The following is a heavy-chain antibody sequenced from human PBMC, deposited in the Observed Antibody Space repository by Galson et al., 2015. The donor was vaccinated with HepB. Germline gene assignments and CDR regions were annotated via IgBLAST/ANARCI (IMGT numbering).Heavy chain of an antibody. CDR3: VKHSSLHPYYYDSSGYYYYDY. V-gene: IGHV3-64D*06. J-gene: IGHJ4*02. Sequence: SLRLSCAASGFTFSSYAMHWVRQAPGKGLEYVSAISSNGGSTYYADSVKGRFTISRDNSKNTLYLQMSSLRAEDTAVYYCVKHSSLHPYYYDSSGYYYYDYWGQGTLVTVSS. CDR2: ISSNGGST. D-gene: IGHD3-22*01. CDR1: GFTFSSYA.